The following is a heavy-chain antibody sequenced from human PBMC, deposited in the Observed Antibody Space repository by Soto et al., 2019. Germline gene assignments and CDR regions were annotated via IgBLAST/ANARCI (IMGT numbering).Heavy chain of an antibody. CDR3: ARELGSGYDPGDY. V-gene: IGHV1-69*12. CDR2: IIPTIGTT. D-gene: IGHD5-12*01. CDR1: GDTFTIFA. Sequence: QVQLVQSGAEVKKPGSSVKVSCKASGDTFTIFAISWVRQAPGQWLEWMGGIIPTIGTTNYAQRFQGRITITGDESTGTAYMELSSLKTEDTAVYYCARELGSGYDPGDYWGRGTLVTVSS. J-gene: IGHJ4*02.